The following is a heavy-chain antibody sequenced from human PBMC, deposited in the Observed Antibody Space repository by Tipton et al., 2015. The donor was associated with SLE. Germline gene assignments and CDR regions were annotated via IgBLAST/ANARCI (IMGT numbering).Heavy chain of an antibody. J-gene: IGHJ6*02. CDR2: IYYSGSA. CDR1: GGSISTSSYY. V-gene: IGHV4-39*06. CDR3: ARSREGYNYYYGMDV. Sequence: LRLSCTVSGGSISTSSYYWSWIRQPPGKGLEWIGGIYYSGSAYYNPSLNSRVTMSVDTSNNQFALKLTSVTAADTAVYYCARSREGYNYYYGMDVWGQGTTVTVSS. D-gene: IGHD5-24*01.